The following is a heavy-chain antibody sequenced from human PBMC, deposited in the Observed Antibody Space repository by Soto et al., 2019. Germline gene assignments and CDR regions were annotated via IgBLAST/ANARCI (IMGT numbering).Heavy chain of an antibody. CDR2: ISWNSGSI. Sequence: EVQLVESGGGLVQPGRSLRLSCAASGFTFDDYAMHWVLQAPGKGLEWVSGISWNSGSIGYADSVKGRFTISRDNAKNSLYLQMNSLRAEDTALYYCAKDAITMVRGVISYYGMDVWGQGTTVTVSS. J-gene: IGHJ6*02. CDR1: GFTFDDYA. D-gene: IGHD3-10*01. CDR3: AKDAITMVRGVISYYGMDV. V-gene: IGHV3-9*01.